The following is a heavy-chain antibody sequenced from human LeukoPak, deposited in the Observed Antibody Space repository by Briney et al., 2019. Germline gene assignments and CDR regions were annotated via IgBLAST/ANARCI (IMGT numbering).Heavy chain of an antibody. D-gene: IGHD1-26*01. Sequence: PGRSLRLSCAASGFTFSSYAMHWVRQAPGKGLEWVAVISYDGSNKYYADSVKGRFTISRDNSKNTLYLQMNSLRAEDTAVYYCARDSLAVGAGPGGMDVWGQGTTVTVSS. CDR3: ARDSLAVGAGPGGMDV. CDR1: GFTFSSYA. V-gene: IGHV3-30*04. CDR2: ISYDGSNK. J-gene: IGHJ6*02.